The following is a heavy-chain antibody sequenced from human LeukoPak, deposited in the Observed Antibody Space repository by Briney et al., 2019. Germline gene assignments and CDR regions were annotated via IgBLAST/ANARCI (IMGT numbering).Heavy chain of an antibody. CDR1: GGSFSGYH. CDR2: VSQSGGA. Sequence: SETLSLTCAVSGGSFSGYHCSWIRQTPGKGLEWIGEVSQSGGASYNPSLKSRVTISVETPKNHFSLKLSSVTAADTAMYYCAGSYGGNAVGPFDIWGQGTMVTVSS. V-gene: IGHV4-34*01. J-gene: IGHJ3*02. CDR3: AGSYGGNAVGPFDI. D-gene: IGHD4-23*01.